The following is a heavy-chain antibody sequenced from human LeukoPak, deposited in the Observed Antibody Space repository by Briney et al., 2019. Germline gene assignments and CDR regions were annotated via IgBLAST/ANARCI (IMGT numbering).Heavy chain of an antibody. CDR2: ISSSGTTM. CDR3: ARETRVRWTDY. J-gene: IGHJ4*02. Sequence: PGGSLRLSCAASGFTFSDYYMSWIRQAPGKGLEWLSYISSSGTTMYYADSVKGRFTISRDNAKNSLYLQMNSLRAEDTAVYYCARETRVRWTDYWGQGILVTVSS. CDR1: GFTFSDYY. D-gene: IGHD5-24*01. V-gene: IGHV3-11*04.